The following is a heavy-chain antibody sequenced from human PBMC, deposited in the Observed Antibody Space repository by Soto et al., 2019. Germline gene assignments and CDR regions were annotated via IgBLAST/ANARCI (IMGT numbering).Heavy chain of an antibody. Sequence: GESLKISCKGSGYSFTSYWIGWVRQMPGKGLEWMGIIHPGDSDTKYSPSFQGQVTMSADKSISTAYLQWNSLKASDTAMYYCARDGLSSSSSFDYWGQGTLVTVSS. CDR2: IHPGDSDT. D-gene: IGHD6-6*01. V-gene: IGHV5-51*01. J-gene: IGHJ4*02. CDR3: ARDGLSSSSSFDY. CDR1: GYSFTSYW.